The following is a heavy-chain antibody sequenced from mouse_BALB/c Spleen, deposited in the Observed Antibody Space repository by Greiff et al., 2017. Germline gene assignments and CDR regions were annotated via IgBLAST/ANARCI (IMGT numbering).Heavy chain of an antibody. CDR2: ISYSGST. Sequence: EVKLQESGPGLVKPSQSLSLTCTVTGYSITSDYAWNWIRQFPGNKLEWMGYISYSGSTSYNPSLKSRISITRDTSKNQFFLQLNSVTTEDTATYYCARSGEAMDYWGQGTSVTVSS. D-gene: IGHD3-1*01. CDR1: GYSITSDYA. V-gene: IGHV3-2*02. J-gene: IGHJ4*01. CDR3: ARSGEAMDY.